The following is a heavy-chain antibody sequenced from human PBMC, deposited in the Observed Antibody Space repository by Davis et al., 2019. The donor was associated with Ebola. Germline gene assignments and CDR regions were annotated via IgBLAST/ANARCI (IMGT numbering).Heavy chain of an antibody. CDR1: GESVSTSRYF. Sequence: LSLTCTVSGESVSTSRYFWGWVRQPPGKGLEWFANIYYTGSTYYNPSLKSRVTISVDTSRNQVSLKLTSVTAADTAVYYCASDPFDCWGQGTLVTVSS. CDR3: ASDPFDC. V-gene: IGHV4-39*01. J-gene: IGHJ4*02. CDR2: IYYTGST.